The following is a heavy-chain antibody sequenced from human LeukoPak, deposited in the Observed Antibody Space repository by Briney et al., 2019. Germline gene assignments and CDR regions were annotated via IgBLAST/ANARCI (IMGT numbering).Heavy chain of an antibody. CDR3: ARGSSGWPFDY. V-gene: IGHV4-59*01. J-gene: IGHJ4*02. CDR1: GGSISSYY. Sequence: SETLSLTYTVSGGSISSYYWSWIRQPPGKGLEWIGYIYYSGSTNYNPSLKSRVTISVDTSKNQFSLKLSSVTAADTAVYYCARGSSGWPFDYWGQGTLVTVSS. D-gene: IGHD6-19*01. CDR2: IYYSGST.